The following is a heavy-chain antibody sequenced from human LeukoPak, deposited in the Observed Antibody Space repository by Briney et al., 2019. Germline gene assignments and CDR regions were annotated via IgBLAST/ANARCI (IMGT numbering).Heavy chain of an antibody. CDR3: ARTDYYDAREDY. D-gene: IGHD3-22*01. CDR2: IYTSGST. V-gene: IGHV4-61*02. CDR1: GGSISSCSYY. Sequence: SETLSLTCTVSGGSISSCSYYWGWIRQPAGKGLEWFGRIYTSGSTNYNPSLKSRVTISVDTSKNQFSLKLSSVTAADTAVYYCARTDYYDAREDYWGQGTLATVSS. J-gene: IGHJ4*02.